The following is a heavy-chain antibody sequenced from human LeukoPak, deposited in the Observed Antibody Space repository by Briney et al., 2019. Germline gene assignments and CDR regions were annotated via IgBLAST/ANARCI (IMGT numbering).Heavy chain of an antibody. V-gene: IGHV4-39*07. CDR3: ARRDLYDFWSGNFDY. CDR2: IYYSGST. Sequence: PSETLSLTCTVSGGSISSSSYYWGWIRQPPGKGLEWIGSIYYSGSTYYNPSLKSRVTMSVDTSKNQFSLKLSSVTAADTAVYYCARRDLYDFWSGNFDYWGQGTLVTVSS. D-gene: IGHD3-3*01. J-gene: IGHJ4*02. CDR1: GGSISSSSYY.